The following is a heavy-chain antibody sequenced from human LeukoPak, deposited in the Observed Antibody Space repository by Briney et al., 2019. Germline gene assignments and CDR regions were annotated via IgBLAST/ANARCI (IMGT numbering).Heavy chain of an antibody. Sequence: GGSLRLSCAASGFTFSSYARSWVRQAPGKGLEWGSGISSSGGSTYYAASVKGRLTISRDNSKNTLYLQMNSLRAEDTAVYYCAKDSYRAYDSDAFDIWGQGTMVTVSS. J-gene: IGHJ3*02. CDR3: AKDSYRAYDSDAFDI. CDR1: GFTFSSYA. CDR2: ISSSGGST. D-gene: IGHD5-12*01. V-gene: IGHV3-23*01.